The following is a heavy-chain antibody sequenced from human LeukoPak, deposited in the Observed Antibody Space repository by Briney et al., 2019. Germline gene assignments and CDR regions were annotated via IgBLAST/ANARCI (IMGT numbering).Heavy chain of an antibody. CDR1: GGSISSGDYY. CDR2: IYYSGST. CDR3: ARVPGGDHGPLYYFDY. Sequence: SQTLSLTCTVSGGSISSGDYYWSWIRQPPGKGLEWIGYIYYSGSTYCNPSLKSRVTISVDTSKNQFSLKLSSVTAADTAVYYCARVPGGDHGPLYYFDYWGQGTLVTVSS. V-gene: IGHV4-30-4*01. J-gene: IGHJ4*02. D-gene: IGHD3-16*01.